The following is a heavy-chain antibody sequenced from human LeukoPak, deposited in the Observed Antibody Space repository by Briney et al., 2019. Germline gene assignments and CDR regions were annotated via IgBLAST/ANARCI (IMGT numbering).Heavy chain of an antibody. V-gene: IGHV4-34*01. CDR3: ARGGGCSGGSCYYMDV. CDR1: GGSFSGYY. D-gene: IGHD2-15*01. Sequence: SETLSLTCAVYGGSFSGYYWSWIRQPPGKGLEWIGEINHSGSSNYNPSLKSRVTISVDTSKNQFSLKLSSVTAADTAVYYCARGGGCSGGSCYYMDVWGKGTTVTVSS. CDR2: INHSGSS. J-gene: IGHJ6*03.